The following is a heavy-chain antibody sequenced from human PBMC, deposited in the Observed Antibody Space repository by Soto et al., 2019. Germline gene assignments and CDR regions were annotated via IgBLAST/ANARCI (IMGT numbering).Heavy chain of an antibody. Sequence: GFLRLSCAASGLSLSSYEMNWVRQAPGKGLEWISYIRGSGSTLYHADSVKGRFTISRDNAKSSLYLQMNRLTAEDTAVYYCAGREGHNRRKAPYYYYYYGMNVWGQGTTVTVSS. CDR1: GLSLSSYE. J-gene: IGHJ6*02. D-gene: IGHD2-15*01. V-gene: IGHV3-48*03. CDR2: IRGSGSTL. CDR3: AGREGHNRRKAPYYYYYYGMNV.